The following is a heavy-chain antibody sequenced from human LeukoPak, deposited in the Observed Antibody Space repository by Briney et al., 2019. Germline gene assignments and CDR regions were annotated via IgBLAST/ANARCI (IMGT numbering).Heavy chain of an antibody. D-gene: IGHD3-9*01. J-gene: IGHJ5*02. CDR2: ISAYNGNT. Sequence: ASVKVSCKASGYTCTSYGISWVRQAPGLGLEWMGWISAYNGNTNYAQKLQGRVTMTTDTSTSTAYMELRSLRSDDTAVYYCARVMSGLRYFDWLLEFNWFDPWGQGTLVTVSS. CDR1: GYTCTSYG. CDR3: ARVMSGLRYFDWLLEFNWFDP. V-gene: IGHV1-18*01.